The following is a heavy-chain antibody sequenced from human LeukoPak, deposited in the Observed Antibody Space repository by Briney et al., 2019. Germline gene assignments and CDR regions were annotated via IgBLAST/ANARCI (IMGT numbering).Heavy chain of an antibody. V-gene: IGHV3-30*18. CDR1: GFTFSSYG. Sequence: GGSLRLSCAASGFTFSSYGMHWVRQAPGKGLEWVAVISYDGSNKYYADSVKGRFTISRDNSKNTLYLQMNSLRAEDTAVYYCAKHPGDFTGIVNYYMDVWGKGTTVTVSS. CDR3: AKHPGDFTGIVNYYMDV. D-gene: IGHD1-26*01. J-gene: IGHJ6*03. CDR2: ISYDGSNK.